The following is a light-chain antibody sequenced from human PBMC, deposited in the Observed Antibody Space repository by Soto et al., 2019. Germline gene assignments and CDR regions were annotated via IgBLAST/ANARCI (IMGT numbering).Light chain of an antibody. CDR3: QQYYSYPT. CDR2: AAS. CDR1: QGISSY. Sequence: AIRMTQSPSSLSASTGDRVTITCRASQGISSYLAWYQQKPGKAPKLLIYAASTLQSGVPSRFSGSGSGTDFPRTISCLQSEDFATYSCQQYYSYPTFGGGTKVEIK. J-gene: IGKJ4*01. V-gene: IGKV1-8*01.